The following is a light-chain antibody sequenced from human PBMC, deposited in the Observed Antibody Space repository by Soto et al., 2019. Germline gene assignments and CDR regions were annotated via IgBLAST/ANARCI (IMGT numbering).Light chain of an antibody. CDR1: QGISSY. V-gene: IGKV1-8*01. CDR3: QQYLSYPYT. Sequence: AIRMTQSPSSFSASTGDIVTITCRASQGISSYLAWYQQKPGNAPKLLIYAAATLQRGAPSRFSASGSGTDFTLTISRLQSEDFVTYYCQQYLSYPYTFGQGTKLEI. CDR2: AAA. J-gene: IGKJ2*01.